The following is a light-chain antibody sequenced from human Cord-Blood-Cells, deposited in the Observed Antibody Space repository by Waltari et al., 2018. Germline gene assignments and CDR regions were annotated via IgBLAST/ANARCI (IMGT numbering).Light chain of an antibody. CDR3: AAWDDSLNGPV. CDR2: SNN. CDR1: RSNIGSNT. J-gene: IGLJ3*02. V-gene: IGLV1-44*01. Sequence: QSVLTQPPSASGTPGQRVTISGSGSRSNIGSNTVNWYQQLPGTAPKLLSYSNNQRPSGVPDRFSGSKSGTSASLAISGLQSEDEADYYCAAWDDSLNGPVFGGGTKLTVL.